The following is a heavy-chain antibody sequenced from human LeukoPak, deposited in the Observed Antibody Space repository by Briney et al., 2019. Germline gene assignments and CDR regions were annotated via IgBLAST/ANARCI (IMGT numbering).Heavy chain of an antibody. CDR3: ASSDDIVLMVSFDY. CDR1: GYTLTELS. CDR2: IIPIFGTA. Sequence: SVKVSCKVSGYTLTELSMHWVRQAPGQGLEWMGGIIPIFGTANYAQKFQGRVTITADKSTSTAYMELSSLRSEDTAVYYCASSDDIVLMVSFDYWGQGTLVTVSS. D-gene: IGHD2-8*01. J-gene: IGHJ4*02. V-gene: IGHV1-69*06.